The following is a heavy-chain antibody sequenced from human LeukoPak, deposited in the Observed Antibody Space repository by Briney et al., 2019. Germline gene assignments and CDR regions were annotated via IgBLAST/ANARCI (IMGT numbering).Heavy chain of an antibody. CDR3: VGATDYVRY. D-gene: IGHD2-21*02. J-gene: IGHJ4*02. CDR2: IKQDGSEK. CDR1: GFTFSSYW. V-gene: IGHV3-7*01. Sequence: PGGSLRLSCAASGFTFSSYWMTWVRQAPGKGLEWVANIKQDGSEKYFVDSVKGRFTISRDNAKNSVYLQMNSLRVEDTGVYYCVGATDYVRYWGQGTLVTVSS.